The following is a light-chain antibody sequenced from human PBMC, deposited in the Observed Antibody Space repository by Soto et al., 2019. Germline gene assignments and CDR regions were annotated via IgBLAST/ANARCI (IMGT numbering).Light chain of an antibody. CDR1: SSDVGSYNL. CDR3: SSCTGSSTLDV. V-gene: IGLV2-14*02. CDR2: DVS. Sequence: QSVLTQPASVSGSPGQSISISCTGTSSDVGSYNLVSWYQQHPGKAPKLMIYDVSNRPSGISNRFSGSKSGNTASLTISGLQAEDEADYYCSSCTGSSTLDVFGTGTKATVL. J-gene: IGLJ1*01.